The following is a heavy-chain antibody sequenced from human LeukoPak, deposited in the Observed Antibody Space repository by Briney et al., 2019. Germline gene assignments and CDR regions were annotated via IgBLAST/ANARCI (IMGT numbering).Heavy chain of an antibody. V-gene: IGHV4-30-2*01. J-gene: IGHJ2*01. CDR3: ARGYSSSWYAGWYFDL. D-gene: IGHD6-13*01. CDR2: IYHSGST. Sequence: SETLSLTCAVSGGSISSGGYSWSWIRQPPGKGLECIGYIYHSGSTYYNPSLKSRVTISVDRSKNQFSLKLSSVTAADTAVYYCARGYSSSWYAGWYFDLWGRGTLVTVSS. CDR1: GGSISSGGYS.